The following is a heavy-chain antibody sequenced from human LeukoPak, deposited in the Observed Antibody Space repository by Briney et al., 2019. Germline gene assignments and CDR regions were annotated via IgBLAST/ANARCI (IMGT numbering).Heavy chain of an antibody. J-gene: IGHJ4*02. CDR1: GFTFDDYA. Sequence: GRSLRLSCAASGFTFDDYAMHWVRQAPGKGLEWVSGISWNSGSIGYADSVKGRFTISRDNAKNSLYLQMNSLRAEDTALYYCAKDGYSILYYFDYWGQGTLVTASS. CDR3: AKDGYSILYYFDY. V-gene: IGHV3-9*01. D-gene: IGHD6-13*01. CDR2: ISWNSGSI.